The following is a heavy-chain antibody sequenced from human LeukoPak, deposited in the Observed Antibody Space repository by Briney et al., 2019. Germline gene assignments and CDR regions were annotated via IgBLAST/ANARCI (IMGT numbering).Heavy chain of an antibody. CDR3: ARLMVRGVIFFDY. Sequence: TLSLTCAVSGGSISSGGYSWSWIRQPPGKGLEWIGYIYHSGSTYYNPSLKGRVTISVDRSKNHFSLKLSSVTAADTAVYYCARLMVRGVIFFDYWGQGTLVTVSS. CDR1: GGSISSGGYS. CDR2: IYHSGST. V-gene: IGHV4-30-2*01. D-gene: IGHD3-10*01. J-gene: IGHJ4*02.